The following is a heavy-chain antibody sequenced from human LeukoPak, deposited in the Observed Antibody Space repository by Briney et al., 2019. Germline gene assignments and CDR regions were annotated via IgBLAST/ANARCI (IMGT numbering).Heavy chain of an antibody. D-gene: IGHD1-14*01. J-gene: IGHJ5*02. CDR1: SGSFSGYY. CDR3: ARRLRKGWFDP. Sequence: SETLSLTCAVYSGSFSGYYWSWIRQPPGKGLEWIGSIYYSGSTYYNPSLKSRVTISVDTSKNQFSLKLSSVTAADTAVYYCARRLRKGWFDPWGQGTLVTVSS. CDR2: IYYSGST. V-gene: IGHV4-34*01.